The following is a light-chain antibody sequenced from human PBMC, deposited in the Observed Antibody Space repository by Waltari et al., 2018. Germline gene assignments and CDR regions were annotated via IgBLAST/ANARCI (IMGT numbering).Light chain of an antibody. J-gene: IGKJ2*01. V-gene: IGKV1-NL1*01. CDR2: TAS. CDR3: QQYYTTPYT. Sequence: DIQVTQSPSSLSASVRGRVAITCRAKQGIGTSLAWYQQSPGKAPRLLLYTASRLATGVPSRFSGSASGAAFTLTINNLQPEDFATYYCQQYYTTPYTFGLGTKLEIK. CDR1: QGIGTS.